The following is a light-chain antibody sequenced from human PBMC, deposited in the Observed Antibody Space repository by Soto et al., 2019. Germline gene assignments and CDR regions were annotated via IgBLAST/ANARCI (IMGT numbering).Light chain of an antibody. CDR1: HNIERW. CDR2: DAS. J-gene: IGKJ1*01. CDR3: QQFAISTT. Sequence: IQMTPPPSTLSASVGDRVTITCRASHNIERWRAWYQQKPGKAPSLLIFDASTLHSGVPSRFSGSGSVTDFTLTISSLQPDDFATYYCQQFAISTTFGQGTKV. V-gene: IGKV1-5*01.